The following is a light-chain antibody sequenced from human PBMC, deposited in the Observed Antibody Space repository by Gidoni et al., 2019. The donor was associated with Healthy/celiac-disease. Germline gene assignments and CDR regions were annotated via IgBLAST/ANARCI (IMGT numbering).Light chain of an antibody. CDR1: QSVLYSSNNKNY. J-gene: IGKJ1*01. Sequence: DLLMTQSPDSLAVSLGERATINCKSSQSVLYSSNNKNYLAWYQQKPGQPPKLLIYWASTRESGVPDRFSGSGSGTDFTLTISSLQAEEVAVYYCQQYYSTPWTFGQGTKVEIK. V-gene: IGKV4-1*01. CDR3: QQYYSTPWT. CDR2: WAS.